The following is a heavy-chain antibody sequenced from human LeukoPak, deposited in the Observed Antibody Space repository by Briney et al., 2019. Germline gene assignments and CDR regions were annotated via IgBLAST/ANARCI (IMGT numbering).Heavy chain of an antibody. J-gene: IGHJ5*02. CDR1: GGSFSGYY. V-gene: IGHV4-34*01. CDR3: ARRRVRKPDNWFDP. D-gene: IGHD1-14*01. CDR2: INHSGST. Sequence: SETLSLTCAVYGGSFSGYYWSWLRQPPGKGLEWIGEINHSGSTNYNPSLKSRVTISVDTSKNQFSLKLSSVTAADTAVYYCARRRVRKPDNWFDPWGQGTLVTVSS.